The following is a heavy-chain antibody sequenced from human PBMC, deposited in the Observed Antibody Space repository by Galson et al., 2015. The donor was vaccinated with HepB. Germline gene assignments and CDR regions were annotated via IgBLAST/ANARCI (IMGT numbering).Heavy chain of an antibody. V-gene: IGHV5-51*01. Sequence: QSGAEVKKPGESLKISCKGSGYSFTSYWIGWVRQMPGKGLEWMGIIYPGDSDTRYSPSFQGQVTISADKSISTAYLQWSSLKASDTAMYYCASSRRSCSSTSCSPGDFDYWGQGTLVTVSS. D-gene: IGHD2-2*01. CDR3: ASSRRSCSSTSCSPGDFDY. J-gene: IGHJ4*02. CDR2: IYPGDSDT. CDR1: GYSFTSYW.